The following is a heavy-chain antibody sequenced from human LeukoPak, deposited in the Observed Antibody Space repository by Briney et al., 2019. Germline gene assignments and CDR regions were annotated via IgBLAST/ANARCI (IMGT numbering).Heavy chain of an antibody. V-gene: IGHV3-9*01. CDR3: AKDGTNRDGYNLDAFDI. J-gene: IGHJ3*02. D-gene: IGHD5-24*01. CDR2: ISWNSGSI. CDR1: GFTFDDYA. Sequence: GGSLRLSCAASGFTFDDYAMHWVRQAPGKGLEWVSGISWNSGSIGYADSVKGRFTISRDNAKNSLYLQMNSLRAEDTALYYCAKDGTNRDGYNLDAFDIWGQGTMVTVSS.